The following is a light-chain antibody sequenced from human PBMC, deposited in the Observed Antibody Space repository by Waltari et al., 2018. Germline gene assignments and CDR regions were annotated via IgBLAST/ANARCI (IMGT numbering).Light chain of an antibody. CDR1: QSISTS. Sequence: DIQMTQSPPSLSASVGDRVTITCRATQSISTSLNWYQHKAGKAPKLLIYGASTLERGVPSRFSGSGSGTDFTLTINSLRPEDFAIYYCQQYSNWPPWTFGQGTTVEIK. J-gene: IGKJ1*01. V-gene: IGKV1-39*01. CDR2: GAS. CDR3: QQYSNWPPWT.